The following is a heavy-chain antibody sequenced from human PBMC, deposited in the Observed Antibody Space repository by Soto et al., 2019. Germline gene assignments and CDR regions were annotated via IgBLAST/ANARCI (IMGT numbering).Heavy chain of an antibody. V-gene: IGHV3-30*03. CDR1: GFTFSSYG. D-gene: IGHD1-26*01. J-gene: IGHJ4*02. Sequence: PGGSLRLSCAASGFTFSSYGMHWVRQAPGKGLEWVAVISYDGSNKYYADSVKGRFTISRDNSKNTLYLQMNSLRAEDTAVYYCATGDSRSGCYSPSAYIFDYWGQGTLVTVSS. CDR3: ATGDSRSGCYSPSAYIFDY. CDR2: ISYDGSNK.